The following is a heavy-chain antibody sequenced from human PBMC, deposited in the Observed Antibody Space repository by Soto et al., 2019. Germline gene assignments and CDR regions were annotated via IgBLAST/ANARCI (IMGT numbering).Heavy chain of an antibody. CDR1: GFTFSSYA. CDR2: ISGSGGST. Sequence: PGGSLRLSCAASGFTFSSYAMSWVRQAPGKGLEWVSAISGSGGSTYYADSVKGRFTISRDNSKNTLYLQMNSLRAEDTAVYYCAKAAGGWSGYYIVPRYYGMDVWGQGTTVTVSS. CDR3: AKAAGGWSGYYIVPRYYGMDV. V-gene: IGHV3-23*01. D-gene: IGHD3-3*01. J-gene: IGHJ6*02.